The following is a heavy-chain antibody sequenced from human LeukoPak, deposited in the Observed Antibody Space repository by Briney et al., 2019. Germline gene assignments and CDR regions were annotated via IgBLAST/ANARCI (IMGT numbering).Heavy chain of an antibody. CDR2: ISWDGGST. J-gene: IGHJ6*02. CDR1: GFTFEDYT. D-gene: IGHD6-13*01. CDR3: AKDKDEGRDSSSWTNYYYYGMDV. Sequence: GGSLRLSCAASGFTFEDYTMHWVRQAPGKGLEWVSLISWDGGSTYYADSVKGRFTISRDNSKNSLYLQMNSLRTEDTALYYCAKDKDEGRDSSSWTNYYYYGMDVWGQGTTVTVSS. V-gene: IGHV3-43*01.